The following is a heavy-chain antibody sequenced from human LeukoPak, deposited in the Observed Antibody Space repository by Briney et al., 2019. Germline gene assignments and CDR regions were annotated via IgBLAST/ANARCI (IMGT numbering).Heavy chain of an antibody. D-gene: IGHD2-15*01. CDR2: ISGSGGST. Sequence: PGGSLRLSCAASGFTFRSYGMSWVRQAPGKGLEWVSAISGSGGSTYYADSVKGRFTISRDNSKNTLYLQMNSLRAEDTAVYYCARDNSGGSTWWFDPWGQGTLVTVSS. CDR3: ARDNSGGSTWWFDP. CDR1: GFTFRSYG. J-gene: IGHJ5*02. V-gene: IGHV3-23*01.